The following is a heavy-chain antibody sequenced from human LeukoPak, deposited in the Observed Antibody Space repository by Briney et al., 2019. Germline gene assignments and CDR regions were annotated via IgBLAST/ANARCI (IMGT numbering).Heavy chain of an antibody. CDR2: ISWNSGSI. D-gene: IGHD7-27*01. CDR1: GFTFDDYA. CDR3: AKGTGDTGYYFDY. J-gene: IGHJ4*02. Sequence: GRSLRLSCAASGFTFDDYAMHWVRQAPGKGLEWVSGISWNSGSIGYADSVKGRFTISRDSAKNSLYLQMNSLRAEDTAVYHCAKGTGDTGYYFDYWGQGTLVTVSS. V-gene: IGHV3-9*01.